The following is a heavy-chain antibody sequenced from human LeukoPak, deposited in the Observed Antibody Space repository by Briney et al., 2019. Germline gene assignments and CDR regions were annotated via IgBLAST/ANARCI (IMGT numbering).Heavy chain of an antibody. J-gene: IGHJ4*02. CDR3: ARDSPHHSSGILPDY. V-gene: IGHV3-33*01. Sequence: GGSLRLSCAASGFTFSSYGMHWVRQAPGKGLEWVAVIWYDGSNKYYADSVKGRFTISRDNSKNTLYLQMNSLRAEDTAVYYCARDSPHHSSGILPDYWGQGTLVTVSS. D-gene: IGHD6-19*01. CDR1: GFTFSSYG. CDR2: IWYDGSNK.